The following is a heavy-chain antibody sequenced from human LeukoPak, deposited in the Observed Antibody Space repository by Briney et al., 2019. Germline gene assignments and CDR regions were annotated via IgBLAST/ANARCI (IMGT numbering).Heavy chain of an antibody. CDR1: GGSISSSSYY. V-gene: IGHV4-39*07. Sequence: SETLSLTCTVSGGSISSSSYYWGWIRQPPGKGLEWIGTIHYSGSTHYNPSLKSRVTISVDTSKNQFSLKLSSVTAADTAVYYCARGGPHYLARLDPFDYWGQGTLVTVSS. D-gene: IGHD6-25*01. J-gene: IGHJ4*02. CDR3: ARGGPHYLARLDPFDY. CDR2: IHYSGST.